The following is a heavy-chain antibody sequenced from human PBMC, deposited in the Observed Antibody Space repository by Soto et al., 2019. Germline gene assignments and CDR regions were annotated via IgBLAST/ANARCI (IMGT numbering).Heavy chain of an antibody. CDR3: SKDPPIVGATGGYYFDY. CDR1: GLTFSSYG. CDR2: ISYDGSNK. D-gene: IGHD1-26*01. J-gene: IGHJ4*01. V-gene: IGHV3-30*18. Sequence: GGSLRLSCAASGLTFSSYGMHWVRQAPGKGLELVAVISYDGSNKYYADSVKGRFTISRDNSKNTVYLQMNSLRAEDTAVYYCSKDPPIVGATGGYYFDYWGHGTLVTVSS.